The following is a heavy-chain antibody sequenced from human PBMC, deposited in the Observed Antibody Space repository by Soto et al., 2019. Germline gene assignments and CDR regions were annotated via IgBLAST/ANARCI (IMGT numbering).Heavy chain of an antibody. Sequence: LRLSCATSGFSFSNYAMSWVRQAPGKGLEWVAAITSVGYTYYVDSLKGRFTISRDNSKNTLFLQMNSLRAEDTAVYYCAKDLIDYSNSYFDYWGQGTLVTVSS. CDR3: AKDLIDYSNSYFDY. D-gene: IGHD4-4*01. J-gene: IGHJ4*02. CDR2: ITSVGYT. CDR1: GFSFSNYA. V-gene: IGHV3-23*01.